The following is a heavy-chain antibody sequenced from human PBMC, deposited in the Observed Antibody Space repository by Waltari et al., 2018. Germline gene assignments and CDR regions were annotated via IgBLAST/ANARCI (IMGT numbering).Heavy chain of an antibody. D-gene: IGHD3-3*01. CDR3: ARASYYDFWSGYYSTLPDY. CDR2: IYWKNDK. V-gene: IGHV2-5*01. J-gene: IGHJ4*02. Sequence: QITLKESGPTPAKPTQTLTLTCTFSGFSLSTSGLGVGWLRQPPGKPLEWLALIYWKNDKRYSPSLKSRLTITKDTSKTQVVLTMTNMDPVDTATYYCARASYYDFWSGYYSTLPDYWGQGTLVTVSS. CDR1: GFSLSTSGLG.